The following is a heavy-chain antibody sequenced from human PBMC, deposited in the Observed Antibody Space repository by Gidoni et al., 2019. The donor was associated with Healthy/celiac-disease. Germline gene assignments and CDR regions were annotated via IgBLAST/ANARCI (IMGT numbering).Heavy chain of an antibody. CDR1: GFSFSSHS. J-gene: IGHJ3*02. CDR3: ARDGGGYCSGGSCSNDAFDI. V-gene: IGHV3-21*01. Sequence: EVQLVESGGGLVKPGGSLRPSCADSGFSFSSHSMNWVRQAPGKGLEWVSSIISSSSSIYYADSVKGRFTTSIDNAKNSLCLQMNSLRAEDTAVYYCARDGGGYCSGGSCSNDAFDIWGQGTMVNVSS. D-gene: IGHD2-15*01. CDR2: IISSSSSI.